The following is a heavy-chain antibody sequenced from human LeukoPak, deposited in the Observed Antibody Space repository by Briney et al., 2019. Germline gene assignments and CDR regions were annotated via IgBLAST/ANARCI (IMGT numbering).Heavy chain of an antibody. CDR3: AKDSSGYLDY. CDR1: GFSFSSSW. CDR2: INDDETST. V-gene: IGHV3-74*01. Sequence: GGSLRLSCAASGFSFSSSWMHWVRQVPGKGLEWVSRINDDETSTTYAESVKGRFTISRDNSKNTLYLQMNSLRAEDTAVYYCAKDSSGYLDYWGQGTLVTVSS. J-gene: IGHJ4*02. D-gene: IGHD3-22*01.